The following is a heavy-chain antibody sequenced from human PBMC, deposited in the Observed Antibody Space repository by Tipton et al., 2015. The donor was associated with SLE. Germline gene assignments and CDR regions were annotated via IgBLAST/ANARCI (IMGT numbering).Heavy chain of an antibody. CDR2: INHSGST. D-gene: IGHD4-17*01. V-gene: IGHV4-4*08. CDR1: GGSISSHY. J-gene: IGHJ3*02. CDR3: ATSDYGDYVPYAFDI. Sequence: TLSLTCTVSGGSISSHYWSWIRQPPGKGLEWIGEINHSGSTNYNPSLKSRVTISVDTSKNQFSLKLSSVTAADTAVYYCATSDYGDYVPYAFDIWGQGTMVTVSS.